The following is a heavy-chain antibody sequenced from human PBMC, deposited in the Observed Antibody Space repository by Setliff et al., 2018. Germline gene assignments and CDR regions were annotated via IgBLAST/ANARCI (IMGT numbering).Heavy chain of an antibody. J-gene: IGHJ2*01. CDR3: ARPPRGGRWYFDL. Sequence: SETLSLTCTVSGGSVNSGYDNWNWLRQPAGKGLEWIGHINRRGSTNFTPSLKSRVTISVDTSKNQFSLKLSSVTAADTAVYYCARPPRGGRWYFDLWGRGTLVTVSS. D-gene: IGHD3-16*01. CDR1: GGSVNSGYDN. CDR2: INRRGST. V-gene: IGHV4-61*09.